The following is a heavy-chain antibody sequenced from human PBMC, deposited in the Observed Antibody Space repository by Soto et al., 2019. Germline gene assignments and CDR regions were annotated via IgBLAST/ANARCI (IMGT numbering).Heavy chain of an antibody. V-gene: IGHV1-69*12. CDR3: ASSSIVGATRADFDY. Sequence: QVQLVQSGAEVKKPGSSVKVSCKASGGTFSSYAISWVRQAPGQGLEWMGGIIPIFGTANYAQKFQGRVTINADESTSTAYMELSSLRSDDTAVYYCASSSIVGATRADFDYWGQGTLVTVSS. CDR1: GGTFSSYA. J-gene: IGHJ4*02. CDR2: IIPIFGTA. D-gene: IGHD1-26*01.